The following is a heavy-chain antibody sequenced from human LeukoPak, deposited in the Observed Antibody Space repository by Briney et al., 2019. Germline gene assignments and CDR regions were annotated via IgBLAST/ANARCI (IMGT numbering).Heavy chain of an antibody. CDR3: ASYKRMTGYYTVDY. D-gene: IGHD3/OR15-3a*01. J-gene: IGHJ4*02. Sequence: SETLSLTCTVSGGSITRYYWISIRQPPGKGLEWIGFTHHSGNSNYNPSPQSRVPMSVHTSKNQFSLRLGSVTASETAVYYCASYKRMTGYYTVDYWGQGTLVTVSS. CDR2: THHSGNS. V-gene: IGHV4-59*01. CDR1: GGSITRYY.